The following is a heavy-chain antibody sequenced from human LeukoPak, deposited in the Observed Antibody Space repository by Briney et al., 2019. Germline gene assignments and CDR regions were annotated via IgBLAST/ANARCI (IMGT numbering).Heavy chain of an antibody. J-gene: IGHJ3*02. V-gene: IGHV5-51*01. CDR3: ARRGYSYGDAFDI. CDR2: IYPGDSDT. Sequence: GESLKISCKGSGYSFTSYWIGWVRQMPGKGLEWMGIIYPGDSDTRYSTSFQGQVTISADKSISTAYLQWSSLKASDTAMYYCARRGYSYGDAFDIWGQGTMVTVSS. D-gene: IGHD5-18*01. CDR1: GYSFTSYW.